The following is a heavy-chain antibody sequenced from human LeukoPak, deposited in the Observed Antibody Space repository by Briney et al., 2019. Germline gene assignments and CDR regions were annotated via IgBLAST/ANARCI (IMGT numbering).Heavy chain of an antibody. V-gene: IGHV3-30*04. CDR2: ISYDGSNK. CDR1: GFTFSSYA. J-gene: IGHJ4*02. CDR3: ARDLQYYYDSSGYYGLDY. D-gene: IGHD3-22*01. Sequence: GGSLRLSCAASGFTFSSYAMHWVRQAPGKGLEWVAVISYDGSNKYYADSVKGRFTISRDNSKNTLYLQMNSLRAEDTAVYYCARDLQYYYDSSGYYGLDYWGQGTLVTVSS.